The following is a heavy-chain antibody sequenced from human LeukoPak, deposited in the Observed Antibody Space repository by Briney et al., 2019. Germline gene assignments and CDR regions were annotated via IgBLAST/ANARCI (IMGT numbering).Heavy chain of an antibody. CDR1: GGTFSSYA. J-gene: IGHJ6*03. V-gene: IGHV1-2*02. CDR3: ARGPRYSSGWYQSYYYYYMDV. Sequence: ASVKVSCKASGGTFSSYAISWVRQAPGQGLEWMGWINPNSGGTYYAQKFQGRVTMTRDTSISTAYMELSRLRSDDTAVYYCARGPRYSSGWYQSYYYYYMDVWGKGTTVTISS. D-gene: IGHD6-19*01. CDR2: INPNSGGT.